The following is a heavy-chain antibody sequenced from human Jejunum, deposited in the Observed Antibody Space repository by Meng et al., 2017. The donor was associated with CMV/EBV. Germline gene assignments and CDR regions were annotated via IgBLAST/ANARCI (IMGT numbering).Heavy chain of an antibody. D-gene: IGHD1-14*01. CDR1: GFTFTYW. Sequence: VQLVESGGGVVQPGGSLRLSCTGSGFTFTYWMHWVRQAPGKGPEWLSRINNDGSTINYADSVKGRSTISRDNAKNTLYLQMNSLRVEDTAVYYCARAGSYRFDYWGQGTLVTVSS. J-gene: IGHJ4*02. V-gene: IGHV3-74*02. CDR2: INNDGSTI. CDR3: ARAGSYRFDY.